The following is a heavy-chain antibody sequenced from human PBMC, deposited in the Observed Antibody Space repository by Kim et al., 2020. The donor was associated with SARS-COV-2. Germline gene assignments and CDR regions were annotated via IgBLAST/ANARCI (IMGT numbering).Heavy chain of an antibody. D-gene: IGHD5-18*01. V-gene: IGHV2-70*01. J-gene: IGHJ4*02. Sequence: YSTSLKTRLTISKDTSKNQVVLTMTNMDPVDTATYYCARTSAGDTAMALDYWGQGTLVTVSS. CDR3: ARTSAGDTAMALDY.